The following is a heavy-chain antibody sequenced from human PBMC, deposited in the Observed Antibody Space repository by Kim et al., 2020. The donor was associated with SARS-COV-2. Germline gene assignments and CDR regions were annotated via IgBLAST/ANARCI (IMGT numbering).Heavy chain of an antibody. CDR3: ARSSRVLVGAFDY. V-gene: IGHV4-30-4*01. J-gene: IGHJ4*02. CDR1: GGSISSGDYY. D-gene: IGHD3-16*01. Sequence: SETLSLTCTVSGGSISSGDYYWSWIRQPPGKGLEWIGYIYYSGSTYYNPSLKSRVTISVDTSKNQFSLKLSSVTAADTAVYYCARSSRVLVGAFDYWGQGALVTVSS. CDR2: IYYSGST.